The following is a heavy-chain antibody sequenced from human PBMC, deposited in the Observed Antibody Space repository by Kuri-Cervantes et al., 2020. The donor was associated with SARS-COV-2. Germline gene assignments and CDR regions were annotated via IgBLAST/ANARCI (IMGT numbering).Heavy chain of an antibody. CDR2: IHASGSA. Sequence: SETLSLTCGASGGTITSDGYSWSWIRQPPGKGLEFIGFIHASGSAYYNPPLQSRVTISVDRSKTQFSLTVTSVTAADTAVYYCARVAGCVGSFCYYTNWFDHWGHGTLVTVS. CDR3: ARVAGCVGSFCYYTNWFDH. CDR1: GGTITSDGYS. V-gene: IGHV4-30-2*01. J-gene: IGHJ5*02. D-gene: IGHD3-22*01.